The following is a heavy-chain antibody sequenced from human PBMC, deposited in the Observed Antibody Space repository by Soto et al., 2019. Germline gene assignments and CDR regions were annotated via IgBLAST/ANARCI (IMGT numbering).Heavy chain of an antibody. D-gene: IGHD6-13*01. CDR1: GFTFSSYA. CDR2: ISGSAGST. V-gene: IGHV3-23*01. Sequence: EVQLLESGGGLVQPGGSLRLSCAASGFTFSSYAMSCVRQAPGKGLEWVSAISGSAGSTYYADSVKGRFTISRDNSKNTVYLQMNSLRAEDTAVYYCAKGLLEYSSSWYNDYWGQGTLVTVSS. J-gene: IGHJ4*02. CDR3: AKGLLEYSSSWYNDY.